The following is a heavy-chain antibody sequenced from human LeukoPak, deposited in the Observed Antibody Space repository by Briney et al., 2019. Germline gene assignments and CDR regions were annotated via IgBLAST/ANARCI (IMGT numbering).Heavy chain of an antibody. D-gene: IGHD6-25*01. Sequence: GGSLRLSCVASGFTFSNSWMSWVRQAPGKGLEWVANIKQDGSEKFHADSVKGRFTISRDNAKNSLYLQMNSLRVEDTAVYYCATDRGYSLDYWGQGTLVTVSS. CDR3: ATDRGYSLDY. CDR1: GFTFSNSW. CDR2: IKQDGSEK. V-gene: IGHV3-7*01. J-gene: IGHJ4*02.